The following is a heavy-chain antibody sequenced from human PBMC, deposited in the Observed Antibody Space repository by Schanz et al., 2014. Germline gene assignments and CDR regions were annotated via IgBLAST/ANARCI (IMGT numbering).Heavy chain of an antibody. Sequence: EVQLLESGGGLVQPGRSLRLSCVASGFTFSTFAMHWVRQAPGKGLEWVSYISGSSRTIYYADSMKGRFTVSRDNAENALYLQMNSLRAEDTGLYFCARGGSGSHYRLDYWGQGTLVTVSS. V-gene: IGHV3-48*01. D-gene: IGHD1-26*01. CDR3: ARGGSGSHYRLDY. CDR1: GFTFSTFA. J-gene: IGHJ4*02. CDR2: ISGSSRTI.